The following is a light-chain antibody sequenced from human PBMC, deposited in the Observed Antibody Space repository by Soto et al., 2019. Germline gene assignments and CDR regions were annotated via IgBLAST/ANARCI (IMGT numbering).Light chain of an antibody. CDR1: QSVSSQ. Sequence: LKQSPAAVSLSPEERATLSCRASQSVSSQLAWYQQRPGQSPRLLIYDVSNRATGIPARFRGSGSGTDFTLTISSLEPEDFAFYYCQQRSNWPITFGQGTRLEIK. V-gene: IGKV3-11*01. J-gene: IGKJ5*01. CDR2: DVS. CDR3: QQRSNWPIT.